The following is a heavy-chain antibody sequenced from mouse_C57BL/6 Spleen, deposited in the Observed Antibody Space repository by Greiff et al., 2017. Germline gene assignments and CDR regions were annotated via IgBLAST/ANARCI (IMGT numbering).Heavy chain of an antibody. J-gene: IGHJ2*01. CDR2: IYPGDGDT. D-gene: IGHD1-1*01. Sequence: QVQLQQSGPELVKPGASVKISCKASGYAFSSSWMNWVKQRPGKGLEWIGRIYPGDGDTNYNGKFKGKATLTADKSSSTAYMQLSSLTSEDSAVYFCANYYGSSYEGYFDYWGQGTTLTVSS. CDR1: GYAFSSSW. V-gene: IGHV1-82*01. CDR3: ANYYGSSYEGYFDY.